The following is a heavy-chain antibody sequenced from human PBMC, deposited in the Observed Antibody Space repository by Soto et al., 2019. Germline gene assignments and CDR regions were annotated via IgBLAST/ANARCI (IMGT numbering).Heavy chain of an antibody. Sequence: EVQLLDSGGGLVQPGGSLRLSCSASGFTSSSYAMSWVRQAPGKGLEWVSGISHSGDSTYYADSVQGRFTVSRDNSKNTLFLQMNSLRAEDTAVYYCAKPHRWGTFLDYWGQGTLVTVSS. CDR1: GFTSSSYA. J-gene: IGHJ4*02. D-gene: IGHD3-16*01. V-gene: IGHV3-23*01. CDR3: AKPHRWGTFLDY. CDR2: ISHSGDST.